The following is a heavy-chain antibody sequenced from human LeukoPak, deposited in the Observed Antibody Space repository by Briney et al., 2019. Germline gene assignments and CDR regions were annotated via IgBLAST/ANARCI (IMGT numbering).Heavy chain of an antibody. J-gene: IGHJ4*02. CDR3: AKGQYLFHY. Sequence: PGGSLRLSCAASGFTFSSYAMSWVRQAPGKGLEWVSVISGSGGSTYYADSVKGRFTISRDNSKNILYLQMKSLRAEDTALYYCAKGQYLFHYWGQGTLVTVSS. V-gene: IGHV3-23*01. CDR1: GFTFSSYA. D-gene: IGHD2/OR15-2a*01. CDR2: ISGSGGST.